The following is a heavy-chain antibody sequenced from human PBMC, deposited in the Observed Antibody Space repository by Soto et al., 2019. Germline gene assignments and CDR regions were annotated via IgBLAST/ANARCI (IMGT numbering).Heavy chain of an antibody. V-gene: IGHV4-59*01. CDR1: GDSMSGYY. CDR3: ARITRSPNSGYFDY. CDR2: IYYTGST. Sequence: SETLSLTCTVSGDSMSGYYWSWFRQPPGKGLEWVGYIYYTGSTKYSPSLKSRVTVSVDTSKNHFSLILSSVTAADTAVYYCARITRSPNSGYFDYWGQGALVTVSX. D-gene: IGHD7-27*01. J-gene: IGHJ4*02.